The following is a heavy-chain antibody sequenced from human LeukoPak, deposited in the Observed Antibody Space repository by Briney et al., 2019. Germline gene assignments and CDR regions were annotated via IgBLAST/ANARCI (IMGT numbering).Heavy chain of an antibody. CDR2: IYSGGST. CDR3: ARDSTDGDYDWFDP. D-gene: IGHD4-17*01. V-gene: IGHV3-53*01. CDR1: GFTVSSNY. Sequence: PGGSLRLSCAASGFTVSSNYMRWVRQAPGKGVEWGSVIYSGGSTYYTNSVTGRFTISTDNSKNTLYLQMNSLRAEYTAVYYCARDSTDGDYDWFDPWGQGTLVTVSS. J-gene: IGHJ5*02.